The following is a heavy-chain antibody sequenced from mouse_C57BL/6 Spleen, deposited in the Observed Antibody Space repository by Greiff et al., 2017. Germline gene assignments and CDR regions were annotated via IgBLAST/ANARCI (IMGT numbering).Heavy chain of an antibody. CDR2: IYPGSGST. CDR3: AREDDYGDAMDY. J-gene: IGHJ4*01. CDR1: GYTFTSYW. D-gene: IGHD2-4*01. Sequence: QVQLKESGAELVKPGASVKMSCKASGYTFTSYWITWVKQRPGQGLEWIGDIYPGSGSTNYNEKFKSKATLTVDTSSSTAYMQLSSLTSEDSAVYYCAREDDYGDAMDYWGQGTSVTVSS. V-gene: IGHV1-55*01.